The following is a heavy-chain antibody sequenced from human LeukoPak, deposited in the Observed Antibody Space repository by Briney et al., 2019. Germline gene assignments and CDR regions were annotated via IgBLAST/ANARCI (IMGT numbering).Heavy chain of an antibody. CDR2: IYHSGST. CDR3: ARDTAEIDI. Sequence: SETLSLTCTVSGGSISSYYWSWIRQPPGKGLEWIGYIYHSGSTYYNPSLKSRVTISVDRSKNQFSLKLSSVTAADTAVYYCARDTAEIDIWGQGTMVTVSS. CDR1: GGSISSYY. V-gene: IGHV4-59*12. J-gene: IGHJ3*02. D-gene: IGHD1-14*01.